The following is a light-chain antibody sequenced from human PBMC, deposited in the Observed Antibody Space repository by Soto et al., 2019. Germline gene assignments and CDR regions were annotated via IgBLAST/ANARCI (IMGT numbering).Light chain of an antibody. CDR1: SGDIGGYNY. Sequence: QSVLTQPASVSGSPGQSITTSCTGTSGDIGGYNYVSWYQHHPGKAPKLVISEVSHRPSGISNRFSGSKSATTASLTISGLQAEDEADYYCSSFTNSSTLVVFGGGTK. CDR3: SSFTNSSTLVV. CDR2: EVS. J-gene: IGLJ2*01. V-gene: IGLV2-14*01.